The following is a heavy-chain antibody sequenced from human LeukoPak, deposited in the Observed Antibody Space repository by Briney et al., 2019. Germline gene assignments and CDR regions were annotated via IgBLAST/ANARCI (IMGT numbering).Heavy chain of an antibody. CDR3: ARRLAGATTFLDV. CDR2: IYTSGST. D-gene: IGHD1-26*01. J-gene: IGHJ3*01. CDR1: GGSINSGSYY. Sequence: SQTLSLTCTVSGGSINSGSYYWIWIRQPAGKGLVWIGRIYTSGSTNYNVSLKSRVTISMDTSKNQFSLKLSSVTAADTAVYYCARRLAGATTFLDVWGQGTLVTVSS. V-gene: IGHV4-61*02.